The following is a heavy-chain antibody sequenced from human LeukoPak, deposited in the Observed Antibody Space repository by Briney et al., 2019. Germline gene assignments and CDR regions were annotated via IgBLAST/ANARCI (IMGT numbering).Heavy chain of an antibody. D-gene: IGHD1-26*01. CDR1: GGSVSSASYY. CDR3: ARILVGATTDY. CDR2: IYYDGST. V-gene: IGHV4-61*01. J-gene: IGHJ4*02. Sequence: SETLSLTCTVSGGSVSSASYYWRWIRQPPGRGLEWIGFIYYDGSTSYNPSLKSRVTLSVDTSKNQFSLKLSSVTAADSALYYCARILVGATTDYWGQGTLVTVSS.